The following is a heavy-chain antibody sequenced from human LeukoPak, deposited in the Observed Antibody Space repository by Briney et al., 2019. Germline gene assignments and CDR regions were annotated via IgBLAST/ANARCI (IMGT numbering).Heavy chain of an antibody. V-gene: IGHV3-74*01. CDR2: IKSGGSTT. CDR3: ARGSDSSAWFSSFDY. CDR1: GFTFSSYW. Sequence: PAGSLRLSCAASGFTFSSYWMHWVRQTPGKGLLWVSRIKSGGSTTSHADSVKGRFTISRDNAKNTLYLEMNSLRAEDTAVYYCARGSDSSAWFSSFDYWGQGALVTVSS. D-gene: IGHD6-19*01. J-gene: IGHJ4*02.